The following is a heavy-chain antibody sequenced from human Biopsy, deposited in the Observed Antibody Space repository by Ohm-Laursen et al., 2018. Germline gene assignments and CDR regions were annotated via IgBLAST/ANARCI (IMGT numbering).Heavy chain of an antibody. V-gene: IGHV4-59*11. CDR2: ISHTGYT. Sequence: TLSLTCPVSGGSFTGHYWTWIRQPPGKGLEWIGHISHTGYTSYKSSLKSQVTISLDTSRKHFSLRLTSLAAADTAVYYCARGSNEYGGLYFPHWGQGTLVTVSS. CDR3: ARGSNEYGGLYFPH. J-gene: IGHJ1*01. CDR1: GGSFTGHY. D-gene: IGHD4-23*01.